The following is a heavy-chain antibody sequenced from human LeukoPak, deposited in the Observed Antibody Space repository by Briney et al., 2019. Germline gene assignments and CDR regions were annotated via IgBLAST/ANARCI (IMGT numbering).Heavy chain of an antibody. J-gene: IGHJ4*02. D-gene: IGHD3-16*01. CDR2: INDSGST. Sequence: SETLSLTCAVSGYSISSGYYWSWVRQPPGKGLEWIGEINDSGSTNYNPSLKSRVTMSVDTSKNQFSLKLSSVTAADTAVYYCARGVYAYYYFDYWGQGTLVTVSS. V-gene: IGHV4-34*01. CDR1: GYSISSGYY. CDR3: ARGVYAYYYFDY.